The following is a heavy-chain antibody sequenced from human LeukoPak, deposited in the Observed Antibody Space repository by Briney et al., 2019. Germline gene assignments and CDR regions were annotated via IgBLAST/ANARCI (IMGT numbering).Heavy chain of an antibody. CDR1: GYTFTSNY. J-gene: IGHJ6*03. V-gene: IGHV1-46*01. CDR3: AREGRYRYGYNEYHLYMDI. D-gene: IGHD5-18*01. CDR2: ISPSGGST. Sequence: ASVKVSCKAFGYTFTSNYMHWVRQAPGQGPEWMGVISPSGGSTTYAQKFQGRVTLTRDMSTSTDYLELSSLRSEDTAVYYCAREGRYRYGYNEYHLYMDIWGKGTTVTVSS.